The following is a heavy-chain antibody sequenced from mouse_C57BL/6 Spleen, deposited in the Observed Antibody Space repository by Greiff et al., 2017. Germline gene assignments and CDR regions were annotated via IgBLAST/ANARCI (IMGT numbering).Heavy chain of an antibody. CDR1: GFNFNDYY. J-gene: IGHJ3*01. D-gene: IGHD2-12*01. CDR3: TTGRGDDGFAD. CDR2: IDPEDGDT. V-gene: IGHV14-1*01. Sequence: VQLQQSGAELVRPGASVKLSCTASGFNFNDYYMHWVKQRPEQGLEWIGRIDPEDGDTEYDPKFQGKATMTVDTSSNTAYLQLSSLTSEDPAVYYCTTGRGDDGFADWGQGTTVTVSA.